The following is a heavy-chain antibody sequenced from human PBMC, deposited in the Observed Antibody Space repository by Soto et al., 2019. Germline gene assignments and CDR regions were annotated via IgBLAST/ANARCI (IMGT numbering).Heavy chain of an antibody. V-gene: IGHV4-34*01. CDR1: GGSFCGYY. CDR3: AGLAAAGVSFDY. D-gene: IGHD6-13*01. CDR2: INHSGST. Sequence: SETLSLTCAVYGGSFCGYYWGGIRQPPGKGLEWIGEINHSGSTNYNPSLKSRVTISVDTSKNQFSLKLSSVTAADTAVYYCAGLAAAGVSFDYWGQGTLLTVSS. J-gene: IGHJ4*02.